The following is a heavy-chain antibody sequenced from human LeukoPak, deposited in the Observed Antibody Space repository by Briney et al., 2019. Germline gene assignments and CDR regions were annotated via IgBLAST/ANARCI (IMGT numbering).Heavy chain of an antibody. CDR3: ARRHYDFWSGYFPSNFYYMDV. D-gene: IGHD3-3*01. V-gene: IGHV3-7*01. Sequence: PGGSLRLSCAASGFTFSSYWMSWVRQAPGKGLEWVANIKQDGSEKYYVDSVEGRFTISRDNAKNSLDLEMNSLRAEDTAVYFCARRHYDFWSGYFPSNFYYMDVWGKGTTVTVAS. CDR2: IKQDGSEK. J-gene: IGHJ6*03. CDR1: GFTFSSYW.